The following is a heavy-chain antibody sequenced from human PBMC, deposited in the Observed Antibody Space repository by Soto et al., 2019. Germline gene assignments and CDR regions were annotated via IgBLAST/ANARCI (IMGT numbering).Heavy chain of an antibody. D-gene: IGHD6-19*01. CDR3: ARAEAVAGPYYFDY. CDR2: ISYDGSIK. V-gene: IGHV3-30-3*01. CDR1: GVSFSISA. J-gene: IGHJ4*02. Sequence: LRLSCAASGVSFSISAMHWVRQAPGKGLEWVAVISYDGSIKYYADSVKGRFTISRDNSKNTLYLQMNSLRADDTAVYYCARAEAVAGPYYFDYWGQGTLVTVSS.